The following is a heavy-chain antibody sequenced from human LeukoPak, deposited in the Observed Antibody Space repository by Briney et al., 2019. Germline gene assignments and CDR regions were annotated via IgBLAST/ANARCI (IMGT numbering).Heavy chain of an antibody. V-gene: IGHV1-46*01. Sequence: ASVKVSCKASGYTFTSYYMHWVRQAPGQGLEWMGIINPSGGSTSYAQKFQGRVTISVDTSKNQFSLKLSSVTAADTAVYYCAILHVMTANDYWGQGTLVTVSS. CDR2: INPSGGST. CDR1: GYTFTSYY. D-gene: IGHD2-21*02. J-gene: IGHJ4*02. CDR3: AILHVMTANDY.